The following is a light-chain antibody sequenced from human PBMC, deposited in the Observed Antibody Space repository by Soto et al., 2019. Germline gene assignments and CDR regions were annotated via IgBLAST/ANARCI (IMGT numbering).Light chain of an antibody. CDR3: QQYNAYSWT. CDR2: EAS. V-gene: IGKV1-5*03. Sequence: DIQMTQYPSTLSASVGDRVTITCRASQNINSWLAWYQQKPGKAPKLLIYEASTLERGVPSRFGGSGSGTEFTLTISSLQSDDFGTYYCQQYNAYSWTFGQGTKVE. J-gene: IGKJ1*01. CDR1: QNINSW.